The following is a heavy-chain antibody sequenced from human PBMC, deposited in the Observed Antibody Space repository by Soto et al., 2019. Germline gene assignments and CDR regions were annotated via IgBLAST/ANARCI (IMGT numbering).Heavy chain of an antibody. CDR3: AREKVTSGYPD. Sequence: QVQLVQSGAEVKKPGASVKLSCKASGCTFTSYDINWVRQATGQGLEWMGWMNPNSGNTAYAQKFQGRIAMTRNTSISTAYMELSSLRSEDTAVYYCAREKVTSGYPDWGQGTLVTVSS. CDR2: MNPNSGNT. D-gene: IGHD3-22*01. CDR1: GCTFTSYD. J-gene: IGHJ4*02. V-gene: IGHV1-8*01.